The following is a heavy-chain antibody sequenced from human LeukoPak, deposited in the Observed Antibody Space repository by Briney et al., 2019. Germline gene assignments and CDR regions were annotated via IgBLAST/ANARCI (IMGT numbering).Heavy chain of an antibody. CDR3: ARDARDSGSWYAHFDY. D-gene: IGHD6-13*01. Sequence: ASVKVSCKASGYTFTGYYMHWVRQAPGQGLEWMGWINPNSGGTNYAQKFQGRVTMTRDTSISTAYMELSRLRSDDTAVYYCARDARDSGSWYAHFDYWGQGTLVTVSS. V-gene: IGHV1-2*02. J-gene: IGHJ4*02. CDR2: INPNSGGT. CDR1: GYTFTGYY.